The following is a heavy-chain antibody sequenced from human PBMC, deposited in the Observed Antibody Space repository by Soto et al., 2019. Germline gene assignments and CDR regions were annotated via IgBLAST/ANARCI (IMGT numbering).Heavy chain of an antibody. CDR3: ARRGYSGWGPLDI. CDR1: GYTFTSYG. D-gene: IGHD5-12*01. CDR2: TTAYNGKT. J-gene: IGHJ3*02. Sequence: ASVKVSCKASGYTFTSYGISWVRQAPGQGLEWMGWTTAYNGKTMYAQKVQGRVTMTKDTSTSTAYMKVGSLRSDDTAVYYCARRGYSGWGPLDIWGQGTMVTVSS. V-gene: IGHV1-18*01.